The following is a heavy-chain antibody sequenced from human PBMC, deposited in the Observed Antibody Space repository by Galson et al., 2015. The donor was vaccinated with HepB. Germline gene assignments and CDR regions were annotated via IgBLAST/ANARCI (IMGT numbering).Heavy chain of an antibody. Sequence: LSLTCTVSGGSISSYYWSWIRQPPGKGLEWIGYIYYSGSTNYNPSLKSRVTISVDTSKNQFSLKLSSVTAADTAVYYCASGPVPVVNPWYYFDYWGQRTLVTVSS. J-gene: IGHJ4*02. CDR1: GGSISSYY. CDR3: ASGPVPVVNPWYYFDY. D-gene: IGHD4-23*01. V-gene: IGHV4-59*01. CDR2: IYYSGST.